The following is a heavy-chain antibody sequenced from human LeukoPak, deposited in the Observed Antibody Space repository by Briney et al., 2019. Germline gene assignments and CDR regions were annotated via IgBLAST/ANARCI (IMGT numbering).Heavy chain of an antibody. D-gene: IGHD6-19*01. CDR2: IISSGGT. J-gene: IGHJ5*02. Sequence: SETLSLTCNVSGGPINNYYWGWIRLPPGKGLEWIGYIISSGGTNYNPTLMSRVSMSIDTSKNQFPLKVTSVTAADTAVYYCARRIVAGPTNSHWFDPWGQGTLVTVST. V-gene: IGHV4-4*09. CDR3: ARRIVAGPTNSHWFDP. CDR1: GGPINNYY.